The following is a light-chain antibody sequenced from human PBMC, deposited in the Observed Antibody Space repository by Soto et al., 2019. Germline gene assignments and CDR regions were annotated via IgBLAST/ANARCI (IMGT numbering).Light chain of an antibody. V-gene: IGLV2-14*01. J-gene: IGLJ2*01. Sequence: QSALAQPASVSGSPGQSITISCTGTSSDVGGYNYVSWYQQHPGKAPKLMIYDVSNRPLGVSNRFSGSKSGNTASLTISGLQAEDEADYYCSSYTTSSTVLFGGGTKLTDL. CDR3: SSYTTSSTVL. CDR1: SSDVGGYNY. CDR2: DVS.